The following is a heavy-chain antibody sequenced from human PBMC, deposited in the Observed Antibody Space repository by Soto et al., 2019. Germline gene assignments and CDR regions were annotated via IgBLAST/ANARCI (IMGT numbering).Heavy chain of an antibody. D-gene: IGHD4-17*01. CDR1: GYSFTSYW. CDR2: IYPGDSDT. V-gene: IGHV5-51*01. J-gene: IGHJ6*02. CDR3: ARFTTRRYYYYGMAV. Sequence: GESLKISCKGSGYSFTSYWIGWVRQMPGKGLEWMGIIYPGDSDTRYSPSFQGQVTISADKSISTAYLQWSSLKASDTAMYYCARFTTRRYYYYGMAVWGQGTTVTVSS.